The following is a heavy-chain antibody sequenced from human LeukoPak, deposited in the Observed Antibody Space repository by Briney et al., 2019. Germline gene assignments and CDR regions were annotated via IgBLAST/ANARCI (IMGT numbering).Heavy chain of an antibody. V-gene: IGHV4-39*01. Sequence: SETLSLTCTVSGGSISSGGYYWAWIRQPPGKGLEWIGTIYYSGSTCYNPSLKSRVTMSVDTSKNQFSLKLSSVTAADTAVYYCARRVDYYGSGSYSYFDYWGQGTLVTVSS. CDR3: ARRVDYYGSGSYSYFDY. D-gene: IGHD3-10*01. CDR2: IYYSGST. CDR1: GGSISSGGYY. J-gene: IGHJ4*02.